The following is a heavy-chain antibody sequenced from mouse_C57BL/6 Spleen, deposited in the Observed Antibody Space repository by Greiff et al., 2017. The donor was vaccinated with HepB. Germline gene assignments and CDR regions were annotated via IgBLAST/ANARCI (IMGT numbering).Heavy chain of an antibody. CDR3: ASSLYYGSSSFAY. V-gene: IGHV1-82*01. CDR1: GYAFSSSW. J-gene: IGHJ3*01. Sequence: LVESGPELVKPGASVKISCKASGYAFSSSWMNWVKQRPGKGLEWIGRIYPGDGDTNYNGKFKGKATLTADKSSSTAYMQLSSLTSEDSAVYFCASSLYYGSSSFAYWGQGTLVTVSA. D-gene: IGHD1-1*01. CDR2: IYPGDGDT.